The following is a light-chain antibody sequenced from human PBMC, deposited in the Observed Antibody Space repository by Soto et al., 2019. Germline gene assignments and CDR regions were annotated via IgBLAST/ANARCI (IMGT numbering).Light chain of an antibody. CDR1: QSVLYSSNNKNY. J-gene: IGKJ2*01. CDR2: WAS. CDR3: QQYYSTPNT. Sequence: DIVMTQSPDSLAVSLGERATINCKSSQSVLYSSNNKNYLAWYQQKPGQPPKLLIYWASTRESGVPDRFSGRGSGTDFTLTIRSLQAEDVAVYYCQQYYSTPNTFGQGTKLEIK. V-gene: IGKV4-1*01.